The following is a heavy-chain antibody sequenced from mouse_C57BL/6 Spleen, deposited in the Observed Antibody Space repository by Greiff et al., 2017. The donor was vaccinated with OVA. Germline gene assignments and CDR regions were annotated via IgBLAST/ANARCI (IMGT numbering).Heavy chain of an antibody. CDR3: TRWNWSYAMDY. Sequence: VKLMESGAELVRPGASVTLSCKASGYTFTDYEMHWVKQTPVHGLEWIGAIDPETGGTAYNQKFKGKAILTADKSSSTAYMELRSLTSEDSAVYYCTRWNWSYAMDYWGQGTSVTVSS. J-gene: IGHJ4*01. CDR2: IDPETGGT. CDR1: GYTFTDYE. V-gene: IGHV1-15*01. D-gene: IGHD4-1*01.